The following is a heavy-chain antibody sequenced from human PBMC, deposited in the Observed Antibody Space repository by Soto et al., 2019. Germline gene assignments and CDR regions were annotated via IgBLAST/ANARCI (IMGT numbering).Heavy chain of an antibody. V-gene: IGHV3-9*01. D-gene: IGHD3-9*01. Sequence: ELQLVESGGCLVQPGRALRLSCAASGFTFDDYAMHWVRQATGKGLEWVSGISWNSGSIGYADSVKGRFTISRDNAKNSLYLQMNSLRGEDTALYYCATDIEYYDILTPHFDYWGQGTLVTVSS. CDR3: ATDIEYYDILTPHFDY. CDR2: ISWNSGSI. CDR1: GFTFDDYA. J-gene: IGHJ4*02.